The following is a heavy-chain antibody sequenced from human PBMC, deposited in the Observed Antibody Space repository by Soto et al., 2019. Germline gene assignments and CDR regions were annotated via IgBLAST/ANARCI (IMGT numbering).Heavy chain of an antibody. D-gene: IGHD3-10*01. CDR3: AHRRTYGSGSYSFGY. J-gene: IGHJ4*02. CDR2: IYWDDDK. CDR1: GFSLSTSGVG. V-gene: IGHV2-5*02. Sequence: QIILKESGPTLVKPTQTLTLTCTFSGFSLSTSGVGVAWIRQPPGKALEWLALIYWDDDKRYSPSLKSRLTITKDTSKNQVVLTMTNMDPVDTATYYCAHRRTYGSGSYSFGYWGQGTLVTVSS.